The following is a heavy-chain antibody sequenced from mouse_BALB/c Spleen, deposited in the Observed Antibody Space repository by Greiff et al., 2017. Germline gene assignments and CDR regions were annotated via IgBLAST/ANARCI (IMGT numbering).Heavy chain of an antibody. Sequence: EVMLVESGGGLVQPGGSRKLSCAASGFTFSSFGMHWVRQAPEKGLEWVAYISSGSSTIYYADTVKGRFTISRDNPKNTLFLQMTSLRSEDTAMYYCAREEGPWFAYWGQGTLVTVAA. CDR1: GFTFSSFG. D-gene: IGHD3-3*01. V-gene: IGHV5-17*02. J-gene: IGHJ3*01. CDR3: AREEGPWFAY. CDR2: ISSGSSTI.